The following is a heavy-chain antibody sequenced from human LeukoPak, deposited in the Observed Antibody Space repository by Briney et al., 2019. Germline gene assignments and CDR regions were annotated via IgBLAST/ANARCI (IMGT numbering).Heavy chain of an antibody. CDR1: GFTFSSYW. D-gene: IGHD3-10*01. Sequence: QAGGSLRLSCAASGFTFSSYWLHWVRQAPGKGLVWVSRINSDGSSTSYADSVKGRFTISRDNAKNSLYLQMNSLRAEDTAVYYCARAYGSPGGGFDPWGQGTLVTVSS. J-gene: IGHJ5*02. CDR2: INSDGSST. CDR3: ARAYGSPGGGFDP. V-gene: IGHV3-74*01.